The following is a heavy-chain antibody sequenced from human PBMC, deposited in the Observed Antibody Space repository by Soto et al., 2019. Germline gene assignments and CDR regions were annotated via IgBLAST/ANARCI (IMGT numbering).Heavy chain of an antibody. V-gene: IGHV5-10-1*01. CDR3: ARLVVVVPAAMDQSGYYYYYGMDV. CDR1: GYSFTSYW. Sequence: PGESLKISCKGSGYSFTSYWISWVRQMPGKGLEWMGRIDPSDSYTNYSPSFQGHVTISADKSISTAYLQWSSLKASDTAMYYCARLVVVVPAAMDQSGYYYYYGMDVWGQGTTVTVSS. D-gene: IGHD2-2*01. J-gene: IGHJ6*02. CDR2: IDPSDSYT.